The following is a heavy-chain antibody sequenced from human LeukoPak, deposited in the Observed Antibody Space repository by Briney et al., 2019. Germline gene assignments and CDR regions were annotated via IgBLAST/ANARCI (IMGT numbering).Heavy chain of an antibody. CDR2: IYHSGST. CDR3: SRGRVYFDWLSYYYFDY. CDR1: GGSISSSNW. J-gene: IGHJ4*02. V-gene: IGHV4-4*02. Sequence: PSGTLSLTCAVSGGSISSSNWWSWVRQPPGKGLEWIGEIYHSGSTNYNPSLKSRVTISVDKSKNQFSLKLSSVTAADTAVYYCSRGRVYFDWLSYYYFDYWGQGTLVTVSS. D-gene: IGHD3-9*01.